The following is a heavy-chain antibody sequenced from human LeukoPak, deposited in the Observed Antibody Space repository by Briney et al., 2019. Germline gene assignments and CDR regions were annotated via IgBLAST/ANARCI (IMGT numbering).Heavy chain of an antibody. J-gene: IGHJ4*02. CDR2: INPNSGGT. D-gene: IGHD2/OR15-2a*01. Sequence: ASVKVSCKASGYIFTDYYMHWVRQAPGQELGWMGRINPNSGGTNYAQKFQGRVTMTRDTSISTAYMELSRLRSDDTAVYYCARDADRLLGLDYWGQGTLVTVSS. V-gene: IGHV1-2*06. CDR1: GYIFTDYY. CDR3: ARDADRLLGLDY.